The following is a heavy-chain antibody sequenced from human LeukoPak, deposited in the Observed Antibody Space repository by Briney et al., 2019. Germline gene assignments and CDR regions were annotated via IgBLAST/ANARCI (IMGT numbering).Heavy chain of an antibody. Sequence: SETLSLTCIVSGGSISTHYGSWIRQPAGKGLEWIGRIYTIGGTDYNPSLRSQVTISVDTSKNQFSLKLNSVTAADTAIYYCSRGDGYNSGSFDYWGPGTLVTVSS. CDR2: IYTIGGT. CDR3: SRGDGYNSGSFDY. D-gene: IGHD5-24*01. V-gene: IGHV4-4*07. CDR1: GGSISTHY. J-gene: IGHJ4*02.